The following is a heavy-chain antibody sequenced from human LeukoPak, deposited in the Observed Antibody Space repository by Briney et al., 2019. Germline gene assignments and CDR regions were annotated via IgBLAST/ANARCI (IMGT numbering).Heavy chain of an antibody. CDR1: GGSFSGYY. CDR3: ARQEPYYYGSGSYYAFDI. CDR2: INHSGST. Sequence: SETLSLTCAVYGGSFSGYYWSWIRQPPGKGLEWIGEINHSGSTNYNPSLKSRVTISVDTSKNQFSLKLSSVTAADTAVYYCARQEPYYYGSGSYYAFDIWGQGTMVTVSS. J-gene: IGHJ3*02. V-gene: IGHV4-34*01. D-gene: IGHD3-10*01.